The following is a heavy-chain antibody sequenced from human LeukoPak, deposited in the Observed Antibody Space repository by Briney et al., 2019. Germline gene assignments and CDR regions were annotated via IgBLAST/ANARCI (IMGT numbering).Heavy chain of an antibody. CDR1: GGSISSYY. J-gene: IGHJ5*02. CDR3: ARGPTWVVRANWFDP. D-gene: IGHD3-10*01. CDR2: IYSIGST. Sequence: PSPSLSLACTVAGGSISSYYWGSIRQPAGEGLEWIGYIYSIGSTSYNPSPKTRVTISVDTSKNHCTPKLRSVTAPDTAVYYCARGPTWVVRANWFDPWGQGTLVTVSS. V-gene: IGHV4-59*06.